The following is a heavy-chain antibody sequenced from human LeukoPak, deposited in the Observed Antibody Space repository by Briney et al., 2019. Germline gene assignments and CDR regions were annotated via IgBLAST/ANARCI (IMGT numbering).Heavy chain of an antibody. J-gene: IGHJ4*02. CDR1: GFSLTSSGMS. CDR2: IDWDDDK. Sequence: ESGPTLVNPTQTLTLTCTFSGFSLTSSGMSVSWIRHPPGKALEWLARIDWDDDKYYTTSLKTRLTISKDTSKNQVVLRMTNMDAVDTGTYYCARVVGWGSDWYGNFDNWGQGTLVTVSS. V-gene: IGHV2-70*11. D-gene: IGHD6-13*01. CDR3: ARVVGWGSDWYGNFDN.